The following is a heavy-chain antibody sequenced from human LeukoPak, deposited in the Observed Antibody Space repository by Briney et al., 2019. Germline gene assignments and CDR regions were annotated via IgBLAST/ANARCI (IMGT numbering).Heavy chain of an antibody. CDR1: GFTFSNYR. CDR3: AREDAGYTYGYGPIDY. J-gene: IGHJ4*02. CDR2: ISSSTTTI. Sequence: PGGSLRLSCAGSGFTFSNYRMNWVRQTPGKGLEWISYISSSTTTIYYADSVRGRFTISRDNAKNSLYLQMNSLRADDTAVYYCAREDAGYTYGYGPIDYWGQGTLVTVSS. D-gene: IGHD5-18*01. V-gene: IGHV3-48*01.